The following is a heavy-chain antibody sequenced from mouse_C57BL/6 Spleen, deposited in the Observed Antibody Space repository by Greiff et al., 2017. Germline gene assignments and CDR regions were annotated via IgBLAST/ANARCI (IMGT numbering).Heavy chain of an antibody. Sequence: QVHVKQSGAELAKPGASVKLSCKASGYTFTSYWMHWVKQRPGQGLEWIGYINPSSGYTKYNQKFKDKATLTADKSSSTAYMQLSSLTYEDSAVYYCARSLITTVVAIDYWGQGTTLTVSS. V-gene: IGHV1-7*01. CDR1: GYTFTSYW. J-gene: IGHJ2*01. CDR3: ARSLITTVVAIDY. D-gene: IGHD1-1*01. CDR2: INPSSGYT.